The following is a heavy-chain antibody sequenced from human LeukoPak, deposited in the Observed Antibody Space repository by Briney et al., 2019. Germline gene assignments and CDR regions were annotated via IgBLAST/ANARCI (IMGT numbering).Heavy chain of an antibody. D-gene: IGHD1-14*01. J-gene: IGHJ1*01. CDR3: TGDVYQH. CDR1: GFTFSSCA. CDR2: IYSGGST. Sequence: PGGSLRLSCAASGFTFSSCAMSWVRQAPGKGLEWVSIIYSGGSTNYADSVKGRFTISRDNSKNTVYLQMNSLRAEDTAVYYCTGDVYQHWGQGTLVTVSS. V-gene: IGHV3-53*01.